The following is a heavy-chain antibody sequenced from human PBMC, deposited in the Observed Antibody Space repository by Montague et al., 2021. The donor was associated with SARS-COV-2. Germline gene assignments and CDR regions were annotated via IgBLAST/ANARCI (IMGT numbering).Heavy chain of an antibody. D-gene: IGHD6-19*01. J-gene: IGHJ4*02. CDR3: ARDLGGGWYSNFDY. CDR1: GFTFSSYS. CDR2: ISSSSSYI. V-gene: IGHV3-21*01. Sequence: SLRLSCAASGFTFSSYSMNWVRQAPGKGLEWVSSISSSSSYIYYXDSVKGRFTISRDNAKNSLYLQMNSLRAEDTAVYYCARDLGGGWYSNFDYWGQGTLVTVSS.